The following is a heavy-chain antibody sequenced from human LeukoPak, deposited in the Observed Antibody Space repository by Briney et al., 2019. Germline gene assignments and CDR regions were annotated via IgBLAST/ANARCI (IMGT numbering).Heavy chain of an antibody. J-gene: IGHJ3*02. CDR3: ANWPHDAFDI. CDR2: ISYDGSNK. CDR1: GFTFSIYG. Sequence: GGSLRLSCAASGFTFSIYGMHWVRQAPGKGLEWVAVISYDGSNKYYADSVKGRFTISRDNSKNTLYLQMNSLRVEDTAVYYCANWPHDAFDIWGQGTMVTVSS. V-gene: IGHV3-30*18.